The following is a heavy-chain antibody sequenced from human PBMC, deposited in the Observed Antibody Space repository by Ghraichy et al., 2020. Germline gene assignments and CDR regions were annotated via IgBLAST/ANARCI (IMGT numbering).Heavy chain of an antibody. D-gene: IGHD6-19*01. CDR1: GFTFDDYA. V-gene: IGHV3-9*01. CDR3: AKDEDSSGSLGWFDP. Sequence: GGSLRLSCAASGFTFDDYAMHWVRQAPGKGLEWVSGISWNSGSIGYADSVKGRFTISRDNAKNSLYLQMNSLRAEDTALYYCAKDEDSSGSLGWFDPWGQGTLVTVSS. J-gene: IGHJ5*02. CDR2: ISWNSGSI.